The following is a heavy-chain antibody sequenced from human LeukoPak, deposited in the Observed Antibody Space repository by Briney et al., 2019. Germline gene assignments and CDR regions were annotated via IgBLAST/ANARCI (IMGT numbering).Heavy chain of an antibody. CDR3: AREGRDSSSWSYSY. J-gene: IGHJ4*02. Sequence: PGGSLRLSCAASGFTFSSYSMNWVRQAPGKGLEWVSSISSSSSYIYYADSVKGRFTISRDNAKNSLYLQMNSLGAEDTAVYYCAREGRDSSSWSYSYWGQGTLVTVSS. D-gene: IGHD6-13*01. CDR1: GFTFSSYS. V-gene: IGHV3-21*01. CDR2: ISSSSSYI.